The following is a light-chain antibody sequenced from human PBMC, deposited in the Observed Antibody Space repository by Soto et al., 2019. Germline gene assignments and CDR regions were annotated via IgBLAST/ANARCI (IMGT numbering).Light chain of an antibody. CDR2: DVS. CDR1: SSDVGGYNY. Sequence: QSALTQPASVSGSPGQSITISCTGTSSDVGGYNYVSWYQHHPGKAPKLLIYDVSNRPSGVSNRFSDSKSDNTASLTISGLQPEDEADYYCSSDTTSNTRQIVFVTGTKVTVL. J-gene: IGLJ1*01. V-gene: IGLV2-14*03. CDR3: SSDTTSNTRQIV.